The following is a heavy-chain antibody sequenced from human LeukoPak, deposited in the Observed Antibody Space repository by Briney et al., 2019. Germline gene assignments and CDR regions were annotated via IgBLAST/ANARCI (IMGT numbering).Heavy chain of an antibody. J-gene: IGHJ6*02. V-gene: IGHV4-59*01. D-gene: IGHD4-11*01. CDR1: GGSISSYY. Sequence: SGTLSLTCTVSGGSISSYYWSWIRQPPGKGLEWIGYIYYSGSTNYNPSLKSRVTISVDTSKNQFSLKLSSVTAADTAVYYCARESADSNPYYGMDVWGQGTTVTVSS. CDR3: ARESADSNPYYGMDV. CDR2: IYYSGST.